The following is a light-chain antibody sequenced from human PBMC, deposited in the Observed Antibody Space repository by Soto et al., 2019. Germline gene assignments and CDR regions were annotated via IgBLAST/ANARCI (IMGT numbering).Light chain of an antibody. CDR2: DAS. CDR1: QSISSW. CDR3: QQYNSQYT. J-gene: IGKJ2*01. V-gene: IGKV1-5*01. Sequence: DIQMTQSPSTLSASVRDRVTITCRASQSISSWLAWYQQKPGKAPKLLIYDASSLESGVPSRFSGSGSGTEFTLTISSLQPDDFATYYCQQYNSQYTFGQGTKLEIK.